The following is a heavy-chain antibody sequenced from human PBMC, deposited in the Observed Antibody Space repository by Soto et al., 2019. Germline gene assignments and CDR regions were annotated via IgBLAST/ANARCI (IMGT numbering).Heavy chain of an antibody. CDR2: ISSNGGST. J-gene: IGHJ4*02. CDR3: ARTSGYAFDY. CDR1: GFTFSSYA. Sequence: PGGSLRLSCAASGFTFSSYAMHWVRQAPGKGLEYVSVISSNGGSTYYANSAKGRFTISRDNSKNTLYLQMGSLRAEDMAVYYCARTSGYAFDYWGQGTLVTVSS. D-gene: IGHD5-12*01. V-gene: IGHV3-64*01.